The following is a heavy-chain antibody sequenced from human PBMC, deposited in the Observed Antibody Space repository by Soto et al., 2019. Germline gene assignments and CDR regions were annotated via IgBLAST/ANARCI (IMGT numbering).Heavy chain of an antibody. CDR3: ARGDRGAFDL. J-gene: IGHJ3*01. D-gene: IGHD1-26*01. CDR2: IHSDGSST. Sequence: EVQLLESGGGLVQPGESLRLSCAASGFTFSYYWMHWVHQAPGMGLVWVSRIHSDGSSTTYADSVKGRFTISRDNARNTLYLQMNSLRVEDTAVYYCARGDRGAFDLWGQGTVLTVSS. CDR1: GFTFSYYW. V-gene: IGHV3-74*01.